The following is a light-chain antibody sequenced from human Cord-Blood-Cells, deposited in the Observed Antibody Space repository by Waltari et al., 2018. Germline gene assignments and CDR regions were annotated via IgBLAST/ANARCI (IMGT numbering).Light chain of an antibody. J-gene: IGKJ1*01. Sequence: IRMTQSPSSLSASTGDRVTITCRASQGISSYLAWYQQKPGKAPKLLIYAASTLQSGVPSRFSGSGSGTDFTLTISCLQSEDFATYYCQQYYSYLRTFGQGTKVEIK. CDR2: AAS. CDR3: QQYYSYLRT. CDR1: QGISSY. V-gene: IGKV1-8*01.